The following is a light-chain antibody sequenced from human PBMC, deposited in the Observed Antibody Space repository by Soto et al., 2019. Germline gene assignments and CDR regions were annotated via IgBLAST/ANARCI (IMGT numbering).Light chain of an antibody. V-gene: IGKV3-11*01. CDR1: QSVSSY. Sequence: EIGLTQSPATLSLSPGEGATLSCRASQSVSSYLAWYQQKPGQAPRLLIYDASNRATGIPARFSGSGSGTDFTLLISSLEHEDFAVYYCQQRSNWPLTFGLGTKVEF. J-gene: IGKJ1*01. CDR3: QQRSNWPLT. CDR2: DAS.